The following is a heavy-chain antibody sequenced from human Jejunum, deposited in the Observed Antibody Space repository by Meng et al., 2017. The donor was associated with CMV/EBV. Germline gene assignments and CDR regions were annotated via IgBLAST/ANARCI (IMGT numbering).Heavy chain of an antibody. CDR2: MNPNRGTT. J-gene: IGHJ4*02. V-gene: IGHV1-8*01. CDR3: ARVEVGITSGDY. Sequence: VQLVDSGAEVKKPGASVKVSCKASGYTFTSYDINWVRQGNGQGLEWMGWMNPNRGTTGYAQKFQGRVTMTTDTSTSTAYMELGSLRSDDTAVYYCARVEVGITSGDYWGQGTLVTVSS. CDR1: GYTFTSYD. D-gene: IGHD1-26*01.